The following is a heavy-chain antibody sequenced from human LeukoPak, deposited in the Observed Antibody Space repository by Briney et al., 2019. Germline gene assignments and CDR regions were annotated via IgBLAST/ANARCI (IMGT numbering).Heavy chain of an antibody. CDR1: GFTVSSNY. CDR2: IYSGGST. J-gene: IGHJ6*02. Sequence: PGGSLRLSCAASGFTVSSNYMSWVRQAPGKGLEWVSVIYSGGSTYYADSVKGRFTISRDNSKNTLYLQMNSLRAEDTAVYYCARDLYYYGMDVWGQGTTVTVPS. V-gene: IGHV3-66*01. CDR3: ARDLYYYGMDV.